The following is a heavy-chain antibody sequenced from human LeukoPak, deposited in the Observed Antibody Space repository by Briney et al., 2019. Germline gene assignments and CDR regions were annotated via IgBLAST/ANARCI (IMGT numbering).Heavy chain of an antibody. D-gene: IGHD2-2*01. CDR3: TRGLRPAPLDY. J-gene: IGHJ4*02. V-gene: IGHV3-49*04. Sequence: PGGSLRLSCTASGFTFGNYAMSWVRQVPGKGLEWVAFIRATVSGGATEYAASVKDRFTISRDDSERIADLQMNSLKTDDTAVYYCTRGLRPAPLDYWGQGTLVTVSS. CDR1: GFTFGNYA. CDR2: IRATVSGGAT.